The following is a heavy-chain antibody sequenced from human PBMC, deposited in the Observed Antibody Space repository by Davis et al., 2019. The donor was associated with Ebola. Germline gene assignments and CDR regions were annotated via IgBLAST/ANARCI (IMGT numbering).Heavy chain of an antibody. CDR3: GRDATPRGLTGMDV. J-gene: IGHJ6*02. V-gene: IGHV4-61*09. CDR1: GVSITSGSYY. Sequence: PSQTLSLTCTVSGVSITSGSYYWTWLRQSAGKGLEWIGHIYTSGSTNYNPSLKSRVTMSVDTSKNQFSLKLSSVTAADTAVYYCGRDATPRGLTGMDVWGQGTTVTVSS. D-gene: IGHD3-10*01. CDR2: IYTSGST.